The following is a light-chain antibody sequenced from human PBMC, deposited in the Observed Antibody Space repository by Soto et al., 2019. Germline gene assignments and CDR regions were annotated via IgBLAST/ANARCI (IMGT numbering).Light chain of an antibody. CDR3: QQYYSYPALT. CDR1: QAISSY. V-gene: IGKV1-8*01. Sequence: AIRMTQSPSSLSAEIGDRVTITCRASQAISSYIAWYQQKPGEAHKFLIYAASALQSGVPSRFSGSGSGTDFTLTIDDLQSEDFATYYCQQYYSYPALTFGGGTKVEIK. CDR2: AAS. J-gene: IGKJ4*01.